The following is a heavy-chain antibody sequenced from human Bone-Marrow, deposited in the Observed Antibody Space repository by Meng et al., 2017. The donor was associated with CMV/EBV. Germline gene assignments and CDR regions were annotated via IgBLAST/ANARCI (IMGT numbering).Heavy chain of an antibody. Sequence: SGFTFGSYAMSWARQAPGKGLEWVSGISGSGGSTYYADSVKGRFTISRDNSKNTLDLQMNSLRAEDTAVYYCAKARWMELRGGGFDYWGQGTLVTVSS. V-gene: IGHV3-23*01. D-gene: IGHD1-7*01. J-gene: IGHJ4*02. CDR2: ISGSGGST. CDR1: GFTFGSYA. CDR3: AKARWMELRGGGFDY.